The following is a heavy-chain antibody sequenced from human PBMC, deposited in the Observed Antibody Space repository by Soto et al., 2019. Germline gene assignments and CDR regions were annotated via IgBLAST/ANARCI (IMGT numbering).Heavy chain of an antibody. CDR1: GGTFSSYA. D-gene: IGHD3-10*01. CDR3: ARDITMVRGVTRRANYGMDV. Sequence: GASVKVSCKASGGTFSSYAISWVRQAPGQGLEWMGGIIPIFGTANYAQKFQGRVTITADESTSTAYMELSSLRSEDTAVYYCARDITMVRGVTRRANYGMDVWGQGTTVTVSS. V-gene: IGHV1-69*13. J-gene: IGHJ6*02. CDR2: IIPIFGTA.